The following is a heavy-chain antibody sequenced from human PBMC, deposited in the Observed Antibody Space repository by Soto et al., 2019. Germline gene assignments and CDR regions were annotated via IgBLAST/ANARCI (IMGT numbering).Heavy chain of an antibody. CDR1: GFPFNNYW. CDR2: INTDGSSI. V-gene: IGHV3-74*01. CDR3: ARFSEYCSGGGCPTPYYYYMDV. D-gene: IGHD2-15*01. Sequence: GGSLRLSCAASGFPFNNYWMHWVRQTAGKGLVWVSHINTDGSSIDYAESVKGRFTISRDNAKDTLFLQMSSLRPEDTAVYYCARFSEYCSGGGCPTPYYYYMDVWGQGTTVTVSS. J-gene: IGHJ6*03.